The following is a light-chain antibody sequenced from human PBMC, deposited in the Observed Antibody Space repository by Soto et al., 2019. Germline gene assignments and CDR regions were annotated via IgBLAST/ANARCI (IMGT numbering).Light chain of an antibody. J-gene: IGKJ4*01. CDR2: DAS. Sequence: DIQMTQSPSSLPASIGDRVTITCRASQTISDYLNWYQQKPGKAPKLLIYDASNLETGVPSRFSGSGSGTDFTFTISSLQPEDIATYYCQQYDNLPLTFGGGTKVDI. CDR3: QQYDNLPLT. CDR1: QTISDY. V-gene: IGKV1-33*01.